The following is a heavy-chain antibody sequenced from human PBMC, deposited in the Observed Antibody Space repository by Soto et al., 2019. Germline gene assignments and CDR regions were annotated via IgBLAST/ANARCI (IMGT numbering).Heavy chain of an antibody. V-gene: IGHV3-23*01. D-gene: IGHD2-21*01. Sequence: GGSLRLSCAASGFTFSSYAMSWVRQAPGKGLEWVSAISGSGGSTYYADSVKGRFTISRDNSKNTLYLQMNSLRAEDTAVYYCAKDPPIVVVIAPQSPHDAFDIWGQGTMVTVSS. CDR1: GFTFSSYA. CDR2: ISGSGGST. J-gene: IGHJ3*02. CDR3: AKDPPIVVVIAPQSPHDAFDI.